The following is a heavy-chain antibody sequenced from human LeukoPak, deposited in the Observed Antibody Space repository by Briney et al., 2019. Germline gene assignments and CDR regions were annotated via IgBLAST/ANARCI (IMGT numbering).Heavy chain of an antibody. CDR3: AKGAAYSTTGRPYYFDY. CDR1: GFTFTKYD. V-gene: IGHV3-13*01. J-gene: IGHJ4*02. D-gene: IGHD2/OR15-2a*01. CDR2: IGTSGDA. Sequence: GGSLRLSCVASGFTFTKYDMHWVRQPPGKSPQWVSSIGTSGDAYSLDSVEGRFTISREDATDSLHLQMSSLRAEDTAVYYCAKGAAYSTTGRPYYFDYWGQGILVTVSS.